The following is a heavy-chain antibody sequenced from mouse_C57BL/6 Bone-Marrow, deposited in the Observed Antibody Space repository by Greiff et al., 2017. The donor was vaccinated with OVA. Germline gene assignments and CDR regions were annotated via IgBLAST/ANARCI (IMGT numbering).Heavy chain of an antibody. Sequence: EVQLQQSGPELVKPGASVKISCKASGYSFTDYNMNWVKQSNGKSLEWIGVINPNYGATNYNQKFKGKATLTVDQSSSTAYMQLNSLTSEDSAVYYGARWGWLLPDWYFEVWGTGTTVTVSS. D-gene: IGHD2-3*01. J-gene: IGHJ1*03. V-gene: IGHV1-39*01. CDR1: GYSFTDYN. CDR3: ARWGWLLPDWYFEV. CDR2: INPNYGAT.